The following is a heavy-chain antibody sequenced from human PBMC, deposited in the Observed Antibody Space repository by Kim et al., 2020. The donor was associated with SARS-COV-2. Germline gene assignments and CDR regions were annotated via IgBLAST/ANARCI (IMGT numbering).Heavy chain of an antibody. CDR3: AKVSSGYGAYYYYGMYV. J-gene: IGHJ6*02. D-gene: IGHD6-13*01. Sequence: VKGRFTISRDNSKNSLYLQMNSLRTEDTALYYCAKVSSGYGAYYYYGMYVWGQGTTVTVSS. V-gene: IGHV3-43*01.